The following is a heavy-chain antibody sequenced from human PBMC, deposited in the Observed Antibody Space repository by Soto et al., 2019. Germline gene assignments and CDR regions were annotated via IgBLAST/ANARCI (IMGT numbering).Heavy chain of an antibody. D-gene: IGHD3-22*01. CDR2: IYYSGST. CDR3: ARQSGNYDSSGYLIILDY. CDR1: GGSISSSSYY. Sequence: PSDTLSLTYTVSGGSISSSSYYWGWIRQPPGKGLEWIGSIYYSGSTYYNPSLKSRVTISVDTSKNQFSLKLSSVTAADTAVYYCARQSGNYDSSGYLIILDYWGQGTLVTVS. V-gene: IGHV4-39*01. J-gene: IGHJ4*02.